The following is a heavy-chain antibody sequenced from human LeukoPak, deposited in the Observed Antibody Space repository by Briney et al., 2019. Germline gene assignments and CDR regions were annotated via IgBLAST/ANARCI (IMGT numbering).Heavy chain of an antibody. D-gene: IGHD4-23*01. CDR2: INPNSGGT. CDR1: GYTFTGYY. CDR3: ARDAVVSQYYYYMDV. Sequence: ASVKVSCKASGYTFTGYYMHWVRQAPGQGLEWMGWINPNSGGTNYAQKFQGRVTMTRDTSISTAYMELRSLRSDDTAVYYCARDAVVSQYYYYMDVWGKGTTVTISS. J-gene: IGHJ6*03. V-gene: IGHV1-2*02.